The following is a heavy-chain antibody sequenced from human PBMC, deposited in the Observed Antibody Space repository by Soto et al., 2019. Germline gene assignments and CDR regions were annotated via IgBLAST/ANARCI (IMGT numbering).Heavy chain of an antibody. V-gene: IGHV1-69*06. J-gene: IGHJ4*02. CDR1: GGTFSSYA. Sequence: QVQLVQSGAEVKKPGSSVKVSCKASGGTFSSYAISWVRQAPGQALEWMGGIIPVFGTGIYAQKFQGRVTITADKSTNTAYMELSSLRSEDTAVYFCARVGGTGGYTYGLDYWGQGTLVTVSS. CDR3: ARVGGTGGYTYGLDY. CDR2: IIPVFGTG. D-gene: IGHD5-18*01.